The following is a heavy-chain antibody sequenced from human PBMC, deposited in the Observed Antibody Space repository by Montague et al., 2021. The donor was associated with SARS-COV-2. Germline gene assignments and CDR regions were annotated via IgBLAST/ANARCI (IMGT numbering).Heavy chain of an antibody. V-gene: IGHV4-39*07. CDR3: AGGRPLNILWFRELLGLCY. CDR1: GGSISSSIYY. D-gene: IGHD3-10*01. CDR2: IYYSGST. J-gene: IGHJ4*02. Sequence: SETLSLTCTVSGGSISSSIYYWGWIRQPPGKGLEWIGSIYYSGSTYYSPSLKSRVTISVDTSKNQFSLKLSSVTVADTAVYYCAGGRPLNILWFRELLGLCYWGQGTLVTVSS.